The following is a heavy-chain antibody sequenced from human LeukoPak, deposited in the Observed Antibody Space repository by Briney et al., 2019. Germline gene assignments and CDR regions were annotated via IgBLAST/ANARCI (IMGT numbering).Heavy chain of an antibody. V-gene: IGHV3-66*01. Sequence: GGSLRLSCAASGFTVSSNYMSWVRQAPGKGLEWVSVIYSGDNTYYADSVKGRFTISRDNSKNTLYLQMNSLRAEDTAVYYCAKDGRYCSSTSCYMDDYWGQGTLVTVSS. D-gene: IGHD2-2*02. CDR3: AKDGRYCSSTSCYMDDY. CDR2: IYSGDNT. CDR1: GFTVSSNY. J-gene: IGHJ4*02.